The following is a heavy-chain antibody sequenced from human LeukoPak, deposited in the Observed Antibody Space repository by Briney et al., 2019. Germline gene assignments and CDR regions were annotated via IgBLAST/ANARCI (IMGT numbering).Heavy chain of an antibody. Sequence: GGSLRLSCTASGFTFGDYAMSWFRQAPGKGLEWGGFIRSKAYGGTTKYAASVKGRFTISRDDSKSIAYLQMNSLKTEDTAEYYCTRGGSLEYSSSNYYYYYMDVWGKGTTVTVSS. CDR2: IRSKAYGGTT. J-gene: IGHJ6*03. V-gene: IGHV3-49*03. D-gene: IGHD6-13*01. CDR3: TRGGSLEYSSSNYYYYYMDV. CDR1: GFTFGDYA.